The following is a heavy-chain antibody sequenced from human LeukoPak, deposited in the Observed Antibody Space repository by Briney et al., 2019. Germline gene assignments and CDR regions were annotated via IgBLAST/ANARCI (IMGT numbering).Heavy chain of an antibody. CDR2: IKQDGSEK. Sequence: PGGSLRLSCAASGFTFSSYWMSWVRQAPGKGLEWVANIKQDGSEKYYVDSVKGRFTISRDNAKNSLYLQMNSLRAEDTAVYYCARSRVRGVIIPFDYWGQGTLVTVSS. J-gene: IGHJ4*02. D-gene: IGHD3-10*01. V-gene: IGHV3-7*01. CDR1: GFTFSSYW. CDR3: ARSRVRGVIIPFDY.